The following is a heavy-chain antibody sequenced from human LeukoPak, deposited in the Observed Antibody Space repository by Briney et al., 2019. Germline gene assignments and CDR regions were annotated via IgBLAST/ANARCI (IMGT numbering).Heavy chain of an antibody. CDR2: ISYDGSNK. CDR1: GFTFSSYG. V-gene: IGHV3-30*03. J-gene: IGHJ4*02. Sequence: GGSLRLSCAASGFTFSSYGMHWVRQAPGKGLEWVAVISYDGSNKYYADSVKGRFTISRDNSKNTLYLQMNSLRAEDTAVYYCASEGVIVDYWGQGTLVTVSS. CDR3: ASEGVIVDY. D-gene: IGHD2/OR15-2a*01.